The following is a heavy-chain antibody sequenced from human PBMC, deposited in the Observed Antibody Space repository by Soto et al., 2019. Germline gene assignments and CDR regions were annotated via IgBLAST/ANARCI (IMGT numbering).Heavy chain of an antibody. D-gene: IGHD2-2*01. Sequence: SETLSLTCTVSGGSISSYYWSWIRQPPGKGLEWIGYIYYSGSTNYNPSLKSRVTISVDTSKNQFSLKLSSVTAADTAVYYCAREIVVVPAATSYYSMDVWGKGTTVTVS. CDR3: AREIVVVPAATSYYSMDV. CDR1: GGSISSYY. CDR2: IYYSGST. J-gene: IGHJ6*03. V-gene: IGHV4-59*01.